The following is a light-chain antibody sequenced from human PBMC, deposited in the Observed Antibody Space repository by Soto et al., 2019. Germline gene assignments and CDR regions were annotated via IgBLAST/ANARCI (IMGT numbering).Light chain of an antibody. J-gene: IGKJ2*01. Sequence: DIRMTQSPSTLSASVGDRVTISCRASQGLSHWLAWYQQKPGKAPKVLIYMASNLQSGVPSRFSVSGSGTEFTLTINSLQPEDVATYYCQQYNIYPYTFGEGTKLEIK. CDR1: QGLSHW. CDR3: QQYNIYPYT. V-gene: IGKV1-5*03. CDR2: MAS.